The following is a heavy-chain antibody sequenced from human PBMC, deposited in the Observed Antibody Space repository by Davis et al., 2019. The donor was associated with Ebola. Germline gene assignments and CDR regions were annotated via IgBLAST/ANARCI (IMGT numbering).Heavy chain of an antibody. V-gene: IGHV1-69*13. CDR2: IIPIFGTA. CDR1: VGTFSSSA. D-gene: IGHD5-24*01. CDR3: AKDFPSGGWLQPLGYYGMDV. J-gene: IGHJ6*04. Sequence: SSVTVSCQASVGTFSSSAISWVRQAPGQGLEWMGGIIPIFGTANYAQKFQGRVTITADESTSTAYMELSSLRSEDTAVYYCAKDFPSGGWLQPLGYYGMDVWGKGTTVTVSS.